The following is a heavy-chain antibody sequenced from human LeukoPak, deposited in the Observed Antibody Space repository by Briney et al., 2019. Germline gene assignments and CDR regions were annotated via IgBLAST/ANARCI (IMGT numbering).Heavy chain of an antibody. CDR3: ARDSVPLRGHIVVVTAIIGFDP. CDR1: GGTFSSYA. Sequence: SVKVSCKASGGTFSSYAISWVRQAPGQGLEWMGRIIPIFGTANYAQKFQGRVTITTDEFTSTAYMELSSLRSEDMAVYYCARDSVPLRGHIVVVTAIIGFDPWGQGTLVTVSS. D-gene: IGHD2-21*02. CDR2: IIPIFGTA. J-gene: IGHJ5*02. V-gene: IGHV1-69*05.